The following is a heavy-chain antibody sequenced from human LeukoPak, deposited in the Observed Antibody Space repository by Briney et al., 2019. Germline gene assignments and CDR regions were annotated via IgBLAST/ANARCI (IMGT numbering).Heavy chain of an antibody. D-gene: IGHD3-3*01. Sequence: SETLSLTCTVSGGSVNSADSYWSWIRQPPGKGLEWIGYISYSGRTVYNPSLGSRVSISSDMSKNQFSLRLSPVTAADTALYYCVRESYYTTTWERDYWGQGTLVTVSS. J-gene: IGHJ4*02. CDR3: VRESYYTTTWERDY. V-gene: IGHV4-30-4*01. CDR1: GGSVNSADSY. CDR2: ISYSGRT.